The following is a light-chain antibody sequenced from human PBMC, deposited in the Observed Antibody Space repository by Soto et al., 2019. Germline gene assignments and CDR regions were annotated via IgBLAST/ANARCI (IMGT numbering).Light chain of an antibody. Sequence: ALTQPRSVSGSPGQSVTISCTGTSSDFGGYNYVSWYQHHPGKAPKLMIYDVSERPSGVPDRFSGSKSGNTASLTISGLQAEDGADYYCCSYAGTFYVFGTGTKVTVL. CDR1: SSDFGGYNY. V-gene: IGLV2-11*01. J-gene: IGLJ1*01. CDR2: DVS. CDR3: CSYAGTFYV.